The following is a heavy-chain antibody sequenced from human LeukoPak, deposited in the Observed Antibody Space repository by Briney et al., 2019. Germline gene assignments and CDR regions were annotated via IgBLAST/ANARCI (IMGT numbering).Heavy chain of an antibody. J-gene: IGHJ4*02. Sequence: ASVKVSCKASGYTFTGYYMHWVRQAPGQGLEWMGWMNPNSGNTGYAQKFQGRVTMTRNTSISTAYMELSSLRSEDTAVYYCARRSTIFGVVIINYWGQGTLVTVSS. CDR3: ARRSTIFGVVIINY. CDR1: GYTFTGYY. CDR2: MNPNSGNT. D-gene: IGHD3-3*01. V-gene: IGHV1-8*02.